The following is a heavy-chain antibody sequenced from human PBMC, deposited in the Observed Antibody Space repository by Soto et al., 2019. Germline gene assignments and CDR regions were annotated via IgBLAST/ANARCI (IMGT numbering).Heavy chain of an antibody. CDR1: GYTFTSYG. V-gene: IGHV1-18*04. CDR3: ARGIAAAGTGWFDP. CDR2: ISAYNGNT. D-gene: IGHD6-13*01. Sequence: ASVNVSCKASGYTFTSYGISWVRQAPGQGLEWMGWISAYNGNTNYAQKLQGRVTMTTDTSTSTAYMELRSLRSDDTAVYYCARGIAAAGTGWFDPWGQGTLVTVSS. J-gene: IGHJ5*02.